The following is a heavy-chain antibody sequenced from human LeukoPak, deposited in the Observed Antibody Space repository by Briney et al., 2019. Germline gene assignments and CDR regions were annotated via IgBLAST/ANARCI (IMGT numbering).Heavy chain of an antibody. Sequence: ASVKVSCKVSGYTLTELSMHWVRPAPGKGLAWMGGFDPEDGETIYAQKFQGTVTMTEDTSTDTAYMELSSLRSEDTAVYYCATLSIMTSPFSFDYWGQGTLVTVSS. CDR3: ATLSIMTSPFSFDY. J-gene: IGHJ4*02. D-gene: IGHD2-21*02. V-gene: IGHV1-24*01. CDR1: GYTLTELS. CDR2: FDPEDGET.